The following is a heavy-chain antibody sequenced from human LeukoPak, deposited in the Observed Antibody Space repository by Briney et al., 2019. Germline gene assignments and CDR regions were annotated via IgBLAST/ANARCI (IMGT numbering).Heavy chain of an antibody. V-gene: IGHV3-23*01. Sequence: GGSLRLSCAASGFTFSSYAMSWVRQAPGKGLEWVSAISGSGGSTYYADSVKGRFTISRDNSKNTLYLQMNSLRAEDTAVYYCTTRDQDGYNPYYFDYWGQGTLVTVSS. CDR3: TTRDQDGYNPYYFDY. CDR2: ISGSGGST. D-gene: IGHD5-24*01. CDR1: GFTFSSYA. J-gene: IGHJ4*02.